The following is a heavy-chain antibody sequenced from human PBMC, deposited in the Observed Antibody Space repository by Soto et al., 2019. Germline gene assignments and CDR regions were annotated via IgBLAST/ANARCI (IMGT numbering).Heavy chain of an antibody. Sequence: ASVKVSCKASGYTFTSYGISWVRQAPGQGLEWMGWISAYNGNTNYAQKLQGRVTMTTDTSTSTAYMELRSLRSDDTAVYYCARTGYCISTSCYGVYYYYGMDVWGQGTTVTVSS. CDR1: GYTFTSYG. V-gene: IGHV1-18*01. D-gene: IGHD2-2*01. J-gene: IGHJ6*02. CDR2: ISAYNGNT. CDR3: ARTGYCISTSCYGVYYYYGMDV.